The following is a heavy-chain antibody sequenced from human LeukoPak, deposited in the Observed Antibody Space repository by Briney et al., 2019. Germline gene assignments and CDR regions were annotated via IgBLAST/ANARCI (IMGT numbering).Heavy chain of an antibody. CDR2: ISSSGSTI. Sequence: GGSLRLSCAASGFTFSDYYMSWIRQAPGKGLEWVSYISSSGSTIYYADSVKGRFTISRDNAKNSLYLQMNSLRAEDTAVYYCARHKPITMTVVASFDYWGQGTLVTVSS. V-gene: IGHV3-11*04. CDR1: GFTFSDYY. D-gene: IGHD3-22*01. J-gene: IGHJ4*02. CDR3: ARHKPITMTVVASFDY.